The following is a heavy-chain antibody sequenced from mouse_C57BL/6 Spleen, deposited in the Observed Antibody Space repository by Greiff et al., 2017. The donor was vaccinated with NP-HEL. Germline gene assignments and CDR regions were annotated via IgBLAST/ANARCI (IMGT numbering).Heavy chain of an antibody. J-gene: IGHJ2*01. V-gene: IGHV1-50*01. Sequence: VQLQQPGAELVKPGASVKLSCKASGYTFTSYWMQWVKQRPGQGLEWVGEIDPSDSYTNYNQKFKGKATLTVDTSSSTAYMQLSSLTSEDSAVYYCARSREFYITTVVAFDYWGQGTTLTVSS. CDR2: IDPSDSYT. CDR1: GYTFTSYW. D-gene: IGHD1-1*01. CDR3: ARSREFYITTVVAFDY.